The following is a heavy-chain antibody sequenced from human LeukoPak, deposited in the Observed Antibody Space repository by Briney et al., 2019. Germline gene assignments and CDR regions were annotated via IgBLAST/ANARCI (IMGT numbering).Heavy chain of an antibody. CDR2: IYYSGST. J-gene: IGHJ3*02. D-gene: IGHD2-15*01. CDR1: GGSISSGGYY. Sequence: SQTLSLTCTVSGGSISSGGYYWSWIRQHPGTGLEWIGYIYYSGSTYYNPSLKSRVTISVDTSKNQFSLKLSSVTAADTAVYYCARDSRLLSTDFDIWGQGTMVTVSS. CDR3: ARDSRLLSTDFDI. V-gene: IGHV4-31*03.